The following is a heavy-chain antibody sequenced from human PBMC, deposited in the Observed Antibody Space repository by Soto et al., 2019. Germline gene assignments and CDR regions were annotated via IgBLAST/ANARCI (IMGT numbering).Heavy chain of an antibody. CDR1: GYTFTGYY. CDR3: ASHSSSWPRYYYCRGG. Sequence: ASVKVSCKASGYTFTGYYMHWARQAPAQGHEWMGWINPNSGGTNYAQKFQGWVTMTRDTPISTAYMELSRLTSDDTVVYYCASHSSSWPRYYYCRGGWGKGSTVTVSS. V-gene: IGHV1-2*04. CDR2: INPNSGGT. J-gene: IGHJ6*04. D-gene: IGHD6-13*01.